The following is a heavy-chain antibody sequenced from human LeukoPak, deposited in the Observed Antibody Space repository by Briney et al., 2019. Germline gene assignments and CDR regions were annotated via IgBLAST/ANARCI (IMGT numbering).Heavy chain of an antibody. Sequence: PSEALSLTCTVSGGSISNYYWSWIRHPPGKGLECLGYVYYSGNPDYNPSLKSRVTISIDTSKNQFSLKLSSVTAAYAAEYYCARDQYSGRFDSWGQGTLVTVSS. D-gene: IGHD1-26*01. V-gene: IGHV4-59*01. CDR3: ARDQYSGRFDS. J-gene: IGHJ4*02. CDR2: VYYSGNP. CDR1: GGSISNYY.